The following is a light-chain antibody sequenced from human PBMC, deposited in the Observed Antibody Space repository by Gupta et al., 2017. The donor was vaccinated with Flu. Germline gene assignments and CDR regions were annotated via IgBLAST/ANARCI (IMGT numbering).Light chain of an antibody. CDR2: GAS. Sequence: EIVVTQSPATLSVSPGETATLSCRASQRISSNLAWYQQKPGQAPRLLIYGASTRATGIPARFSGSGSGTEFTLTISRLQSEDFVVYYCQQYHYWWAFGQGTKVEIK. CDR1: QRISSN. CDR3: QQYHYWWA. V-gene: IGKV3-15*01. J-gene: IGKJ1*01.